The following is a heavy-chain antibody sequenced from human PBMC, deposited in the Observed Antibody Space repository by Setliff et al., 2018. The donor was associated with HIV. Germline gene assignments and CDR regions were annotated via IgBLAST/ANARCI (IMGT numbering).Heavy chain of an antibody. CDR1: GFTFNTYA. CDR3: ANRFRTSNNWYYFDY. CDR2: MGGGSGDT. V-gene: IGHV3-23*01. Sequence: GGSLRLSCAASGFTFNTYAMSWVRQAPRKGLEWVSSMGGGSGDTYYADSVKCRFTISRDNTKNTLSLQMNSLGAEDTATYYCANRFRTSNNWYYFDYWGPGTLVTVSS. J-gene: IGHJ4*02. D-gene: IGHD6-13*01.